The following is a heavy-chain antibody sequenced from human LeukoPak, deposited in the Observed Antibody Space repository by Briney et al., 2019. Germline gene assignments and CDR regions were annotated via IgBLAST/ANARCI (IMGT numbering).Heavy chain of an antibody. CDR3: ASGEAATKDY. CDR1: GGTFSSYA. CDR2: IIPIFGTA. D-gene: IGHD3-10*01. Sequence: AASVKVSCKASGGTFSSYAISWVRQAPGQGLEWMGGIIPIFGTANYAQKFQGRVTITADESTSTAYMELSSLRSEVTAVYCCASGEAATKDYWGQGTLVTVSS. J-gene: IGHJ4*02. V-gene: IGHV1-69*13.